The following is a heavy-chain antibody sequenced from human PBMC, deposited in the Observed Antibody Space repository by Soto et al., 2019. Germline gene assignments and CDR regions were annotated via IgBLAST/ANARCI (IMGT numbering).Heavy chain of an antibody. J-gene: IGHJ5*02. CDR1: GYTFTSYG. D-gene: IGHD3-3*01. CDR3: ARDSSITIFGVVIVGWFDP. Sequence: GASVKVSCKASGYTFTSYGISWVRQAPGQGLEWMGWISAYNGNTNYAQKLQGRVTMTTDTSTSTAYMELRSLRSDDTAVYYCARDSSITIFGVVIVGWFDPWGQGTLVTVSS. CDR2: ISAYNGNT. V-gene: IGHV1-18*01.